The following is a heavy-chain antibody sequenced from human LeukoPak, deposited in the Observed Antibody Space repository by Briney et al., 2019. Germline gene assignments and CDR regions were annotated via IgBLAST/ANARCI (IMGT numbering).Heavy chain of an antibody. CDR1: GGTFSSYA. D-gene: IGHD3-10*01. V-gene: IGHV1-69*13. CDR2: IIPIFGTA. CDR3: AREGHNYYGSGSYDYWFDP. Sequence: SVKVSCKASGGTFSSYAISWVRQAPGQGLEWMGGIIPIFGTANYAQKFQGRVTITADESTSTAYMELSSLRSEDTAVYYCAREGHNYYGSGSYDYWFDPWGQGTLVTVSS. J-gene: IGHJ5*02.